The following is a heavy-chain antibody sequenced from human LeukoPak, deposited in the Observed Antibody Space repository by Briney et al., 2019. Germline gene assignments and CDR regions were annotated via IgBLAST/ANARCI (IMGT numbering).Heavy chain of an antibody. CDR3: ARDEDYGVSWFDP. D-gene: IGHD4-17*01. CDR2: ISSSSSTI. J-gene: IGHJ5*02. CDR1: GFTFSSYS. Sequence: GGSLRLSCAASGFTFSSYSMDRVRQAPGKGLEWVSHISSSSSTIYYADSVKGRFTISRDNAKNSLYLQMNSLRAEDTAVYYCARDEDYGVSWFDPWGQGTLVTVSS. V-gene: IGHV3-48*04.